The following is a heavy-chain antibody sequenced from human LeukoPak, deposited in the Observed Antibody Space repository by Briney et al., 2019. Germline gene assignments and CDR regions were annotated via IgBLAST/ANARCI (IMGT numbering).Heavy chain of an antibody. CDR1: GGTFSSYA. V-gene: IGHV1-69*05. J-gene: IGHJ4*02. Sequence: GSSVKVSCKASGGTFSSYAISWVRQAPGQGLEWMGGIIPIFGTANYAQKFQGRVTMTRDTSTSTVYMELSSLRSEDTAVYYCAICGDDSSKIGFDYWGQGTLVTVSS. CDR3: AICGDDSSKIGFDY. CDR2: IIPIFGTA. D-gene: IGHD3-22*01.